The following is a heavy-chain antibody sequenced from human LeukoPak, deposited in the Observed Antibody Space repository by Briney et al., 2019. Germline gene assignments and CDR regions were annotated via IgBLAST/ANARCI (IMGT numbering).Heavy chain of an antibody. J-gene: IGHJ4*02. CDR3: ARHPFGYCSGTSCPYYFDY. D-gene: IGHD2-2*01. CDR2: ISGSSSST. Sequence: GGSLRLSCAASGFTFSSYAMSWVRQIPGKGLEWVSAISGSSSSTYYANSVKGRFTISRDRSKNTLHLQISSLRAKDTAVYYCARHPFGYCSGTSCPYYFDYWGQGTLVTVSS. V-gene: IGHV3-23*01. CDR1: GFTFSSYA.